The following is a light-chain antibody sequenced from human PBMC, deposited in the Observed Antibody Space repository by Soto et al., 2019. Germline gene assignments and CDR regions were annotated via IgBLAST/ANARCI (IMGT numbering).Light chain of an antibody. J-gene: IGKJ2*01. CDR2: WAS. CDR3: QQYYSTPYT. Sequence: DIVMTQSPDSLAVSLGERATINCKSSQSLLYSSNNKNYLAWYQQKPGQPPKLLIYWASTRESGVPDRFSGSASGTEFTLTIRSLQAEDVAVYYCQQYYSTPYTFGQGTKLEIK. V-gene: IGKV4-1*01. CDR1: QSLLYSSNNKNY.